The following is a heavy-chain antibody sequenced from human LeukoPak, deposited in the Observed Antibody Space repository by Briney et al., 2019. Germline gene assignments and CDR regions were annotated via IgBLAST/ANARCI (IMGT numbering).Heavy chain of an antibody. D-gene: IGHD2/OR15-2a*01. V-gene: IGHV4-34*01. Sequence: PSETLSLTCAVYGGSFSGYYWSWIRQPPGKGLEWIGEINHSGNTNYNPSLKSRVTISVDTSKNQFSLNLSSVTAADTAVYYCARRTFFSGFRYWGQGTLVTVSS. J-gene: IGHJ4*02. CDR2: INHSGNT. CDR3: ARRTFFSGFRY. CDR1: GGSFSGYY.